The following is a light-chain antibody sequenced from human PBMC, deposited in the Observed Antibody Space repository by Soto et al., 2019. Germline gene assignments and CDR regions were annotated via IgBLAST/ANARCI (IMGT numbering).Light chain of an antibody. Sequence: QSVLTQPPSVSAAPGQKVTISCSGSSSNIGNNYVSWYQQLPGTAPKLLIYDNNTRPSGIPDRFSGSKSGTSATLGITGLQTGDEADYYCGTWDSSLSVWVFGGGTQLTVL. CDR2: DNN. CDR1: SSNIGNNY. V-gene: IGLV1-51*01. J-gene: IGLJ3*02. CDR3: GTWDSSLSVWV.